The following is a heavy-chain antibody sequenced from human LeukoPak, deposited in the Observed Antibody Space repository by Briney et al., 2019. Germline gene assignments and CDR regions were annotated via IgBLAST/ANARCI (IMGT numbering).Heavy chain of an antibody. CDR3: ARSDGASSDY. Sequence: PGGSLRLSCAASGFTLITYSMNWVRQAPGKGLEWVSYISGSSTTIKYPNSVKGRFTISRDNAKNSLYLQMNSLRDEDTAVYYCARSDGASSDYWGQGTLVTVSS. CDR2: ISGSSTTI. CDR1: GFTLITYS. J-gene: IGHJ4*02. V-gene: IGHV3-48*02. D-gene: IGHD4-17*01.